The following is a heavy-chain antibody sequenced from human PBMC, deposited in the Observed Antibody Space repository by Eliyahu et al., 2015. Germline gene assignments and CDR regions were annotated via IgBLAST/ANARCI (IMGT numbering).Heavy chain of an antibody. CDR1: GFNFATHG. J-gene: IGHJ5*02. CDR2: IWYDSSSR. D-gene: IGHD3-16*01. CDR3: ARDLVDVSRFGVPIMWMTPDL. Sequence: QVQLVESGGGVVQPGGSXRLSCXAXGFNFATHGXYXVRQAPGKGLEWVSVIWYDSSSRNYADFVEGRFTISRDNSKNTLYLEMNSLRTEDTAVYYCARDLVDVSRFGVPIMWMTPDLWGQGTLVTVPS. V-gene: IGHV3-33*01.